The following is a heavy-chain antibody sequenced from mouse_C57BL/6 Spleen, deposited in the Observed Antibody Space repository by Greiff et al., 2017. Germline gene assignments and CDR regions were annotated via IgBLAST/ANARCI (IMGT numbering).Heavy chain of an antibody. D-gene: IGHD2-14*01. CDR3: AGEVLQATMDY. J-gene: IGHJ4*01. CDR1: GFTFSDYG. V-gene: IGHV5-17*01. CDR2: ISSGSSTI. Sequence: EVMLVESGGGLVKPGGSLKLSCAASGFTFSDYGMHWVRQAPEKGLEWVAYISSGSSTIYYADTVKGRYTISRDDAKNTLFLQMTSLRSEDTAMYYCAGEVLQATMDYWGQGTSVTVSS.